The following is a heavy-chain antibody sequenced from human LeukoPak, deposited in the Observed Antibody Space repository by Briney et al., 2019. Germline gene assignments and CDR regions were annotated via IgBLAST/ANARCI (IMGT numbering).Heavy chain of an antibody. J-gene: IGHJ4*02. Sequence: ASVKVSCKASGYTFTSYGISWVRQAPGQGLEWMGWISAYNDNTNYAQKLQGRVTMTTDTSTSTAYMELRSLRSDDTAVYYCASSRSGVRYSSSWRYFDYWGQGTLVTVSS. V-gene: IGHV1-18*01. CDR1: GYTFTSYG. CDR3: ASSRSGVRYSSSWRYFDY. D-gene: IGHD6-13*01. CDR2: ISAYNDNT.